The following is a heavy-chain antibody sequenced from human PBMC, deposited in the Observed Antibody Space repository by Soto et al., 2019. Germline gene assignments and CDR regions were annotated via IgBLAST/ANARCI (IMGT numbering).Heavy chain of an antibody. D-gene: IGHD2-2*01. J-gene: IGHJ3*02. V-gene: IGHV1-18*01. CDR1: GYTFTSYV. CDR3: ARACSSTSCQDALDI. Sequence: GASVKVSCKTSGYTFTSYVVAWVRQAPGQGLEWMGWISAYNGNTNYAQKLQGRVTMTTDTYTSTAYMELRSLRSDDTSVYYCARACSSTSCQDALDIWGQGTMVTVSS. CDR2: ISAYNGNT.